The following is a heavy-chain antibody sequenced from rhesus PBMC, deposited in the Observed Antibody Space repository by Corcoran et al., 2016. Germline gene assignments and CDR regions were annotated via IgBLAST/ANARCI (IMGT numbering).Heavy chain of an antibody. CDR1: GFTFGRSW. J-gene: IGHJ4*01. CDR3: AKRYSGSWNVFDY. Sequence: EVQLVESGGGLAKPGGSLRLSWAAFGFTFGRSWMNGVRQAPGKGLEWVAGITSGGGSTYYADSVKGRFTISRDNTKNTLSLQMNSLRAEDTAVYYCAKRYSGSWNVFDYWGQGVLVTVSS. V-gene: IGHV3S25*01. CDR2: ITSGGGST. D-gene: IGHD6-25*01.